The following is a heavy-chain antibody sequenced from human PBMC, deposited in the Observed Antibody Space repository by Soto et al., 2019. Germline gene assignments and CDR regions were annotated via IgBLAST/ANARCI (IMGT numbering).Heavy chain of an antibody. CDR2: IYYSGST. Sequence: SETLSLTCKVSGDSVTTGSYYWTWIRQPPGKGLEWIGYIYYSGSTNYNPSLKSRVTISVDTSKNQFSLKLSSVTAADTAVYYCARDIFGYFDYWGQGTLVTVSS. CDR1: GDSVTTGSYY. V-gene: IGHV4-61*01. CDR3: ARDIFGYFDY. D-gene: IGHD3-3*01. J-gene: IGHJ4*02.